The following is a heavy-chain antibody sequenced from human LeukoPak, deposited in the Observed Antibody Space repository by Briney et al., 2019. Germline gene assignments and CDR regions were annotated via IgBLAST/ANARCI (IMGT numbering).Heavy chain of an antibody. Sequence: GGSLRLSCAASGFTVSSNYMSWVRQAPGKGLEWVSVIYSGGSTYYADSVKGRFTISRDNSKNTLYLQMNSLRAEDTAVYYCARVDSSGWNFGYYYGMDVWGQGTTVTVSS. D-gene: IGHD6-19*01. CDR3: ARVDSSGWNFGYYYGMDV. J-gene: IGHJ6*02. V-gene: IGHV3-66*01. CDR2: IYSGGST. CDR1: GFTVSSNY.